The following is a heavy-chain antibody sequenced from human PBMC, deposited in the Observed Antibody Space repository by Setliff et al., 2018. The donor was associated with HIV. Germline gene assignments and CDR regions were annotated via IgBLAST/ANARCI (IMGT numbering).Heavy chain of an antibody. CDR3: PRHWDFYNSGSFVFDY. J-gene: IGHJ4*02. D-gene: IGHD3-10*01. V-gene: IGHV3-48*04. CDR1: GFTLSSYA. Sequence: GGSLRLSFSASGFTLSSYAMNWVRQAPGKGLEWFSYISSSSSTIYYADSVKGRFTISRDNAKSSLSLQMHNLRAEDTATYYCPRHWDFYNSGSFVFDYWGQGTLVTVSS. CDR2: ISSSSSTI.